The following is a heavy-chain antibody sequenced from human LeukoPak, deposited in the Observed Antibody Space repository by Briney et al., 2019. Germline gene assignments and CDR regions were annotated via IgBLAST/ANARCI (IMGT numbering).Heavy chain of an antibody. V-gene: IGHV3-66*01. CDR3: ARDPLPNCGGDCYTDDY. D-gene: IGHD2-21*02. J-gene: IGHJ4*02. Sequence: GGSLRLSCAASEFSVGSNYMTWVRQAPGKGLEWVSLIYSGGSTYYADSVKGRFTISRDNSKNTLYLQMNSLRAEDTAVYYCARDPLPNCGGDCYTDDYWGQGTLVTVSS. CDR2: IYSGGST. CDR1: EFSVGSNY.